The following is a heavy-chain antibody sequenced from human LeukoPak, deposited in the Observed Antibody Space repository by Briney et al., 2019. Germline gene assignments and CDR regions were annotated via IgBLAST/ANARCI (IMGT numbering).Heavy chain of an antibody. CDR2: IWYDGSNK. Sequence: GGSLRLSCAASGFTFSSYGMHWVRQAPGKGLEWVAVIWYDGSNKYYADSVKGRFTISRDNSKNTLYLQMNSLRAEDTAAYYCARDRSGLDIWGQGTMVTVSS. J-gene: IGHJ3*02. CDR1: GFTFSSYG. D-gene: IGHD3-16*01. CDR3: ARDRSGLDI. V-gene: IGHV3-33*01.